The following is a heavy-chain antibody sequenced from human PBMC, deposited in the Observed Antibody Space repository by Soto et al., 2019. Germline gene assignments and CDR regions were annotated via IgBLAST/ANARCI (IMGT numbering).Heavy chain of an antibody. CDR2: IYTGGSI. D-gene: IGHD2-15*01. V-gene: IGHV3-53*01. J-gene: IGHJ4*02. CDR3: ARGKSADTPCIDY. CDR1: GFSVSSNY. Sequence: EVPLVESGGGLIQPGGSLRLSCAASGFSVSSNYMNWVRQAPGKGLEWVSVIYTGGSIYYADSVKGRFTISRDNSKNTLYLQMNSLRAEDTAVYYCARGKSADTPCIDYWGRGTLVTVSS.